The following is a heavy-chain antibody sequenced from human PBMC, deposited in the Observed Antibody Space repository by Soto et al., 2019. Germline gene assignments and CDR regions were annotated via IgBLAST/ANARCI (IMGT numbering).Heavy chain of an antibody. D-gene: IGHD2-2*02. Sequence: EVQLLESGGGLVQPGGSLRLSCAASGSGFTFSTYAMTWVRQAPGRGLEWVSVISTDGETTNYADSVKGRFTISRDNSRNTLYLQMSALRADDSAIYYCAQYTCTTSSCNRWFDPGGQGTLFTVSS. CDR2: ISTDGETT. CDR1: GSGFTFSTYA. V-gene: IGHV3-23*01. CDR3: AQYTCTTSSCNRWFDP. J-gene: IGHJ5*02.